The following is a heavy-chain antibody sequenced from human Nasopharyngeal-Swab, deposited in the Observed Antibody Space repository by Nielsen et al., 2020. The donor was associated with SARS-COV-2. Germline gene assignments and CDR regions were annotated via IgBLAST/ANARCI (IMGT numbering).Heavy chain of an antibody. D-gene: IGHD3-9*01. V-gene: IGHV1-8*02. J-gene: IGHJ6*02. Sequence: ASVKVSCKASGYTFTGYYMHWVRQAPGQGLEWMGWMNPNSGNTGYAQKFQGRVPMTRNTSISTAYMELSSLRSADTSVYYCARGRNDILTGYYKGYYYYGMDVWGQGTTVTVSS. CDR2: MNPNSGNT. CDR3: ARGRNDILTGYYKGYYYYGMDV. CDR1: GYTFTGYY.